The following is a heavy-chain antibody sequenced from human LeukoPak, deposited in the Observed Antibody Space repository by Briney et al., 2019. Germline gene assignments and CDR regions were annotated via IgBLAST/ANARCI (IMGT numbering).Heavy chain of an antibody. CDR1: GFTFSSYW. J-gene: IGHJ4*02. Sequence: GGSLRLSCAASGFTFSSYWMSWVRQAPGKGLEWVANIKQDGSEKYYVDSVKGRFTISRDNAKNSLYLQMNSLRAEDTAVYYCARWGSGYNFPFDYWGQGTLVTVSS. CDR2: IKQDGSEK. V-gene: IGHV3-7*01. CDR3: ARWGSGYNFPFDY. D-gene: IGHD5-24*01.